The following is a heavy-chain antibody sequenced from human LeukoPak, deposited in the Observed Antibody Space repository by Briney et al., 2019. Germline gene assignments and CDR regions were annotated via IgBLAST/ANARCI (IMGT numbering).Heavy chain of an antibody. J-gene: IGHJ4*02. V-gene: IGHV3-30*04. CDR1: GFTFSSYA. CDR2: ISYDGSNK. D-gene: IGHD2-8*01. CDR3: AKEYCSNSVCHSLDY. Sequence: GGSLRLSCAASGFTFSSYAMHWVRQAPGKGLEWVAVISYDGSNKYYADSVKGRFTFSRDNSKNTLYLQMNSLRAEDTAVYYCAKEYCSNSVCHSLDYWGQGTLVTVSS.